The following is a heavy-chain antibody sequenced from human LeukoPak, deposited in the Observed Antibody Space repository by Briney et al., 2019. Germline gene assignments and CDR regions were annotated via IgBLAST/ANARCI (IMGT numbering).Heavy chain of an antibody. CDR3: ARAVYCSGGGCFWYFDL. CDR2: IRYDGSNK. Sequence: PGGSLRLSCAASGFTFSSYGVHWVRQAPGKGLEWVSFIRYDGSNKYYADSVKGRFTISRDNAKKSLYLQMNSLRAEDTAVYYCARAVYCSGGGCFWYFDLWGRGTLVTVSS. J-gene: IGHJ2*01. V-gene: IGHV3-30*02. CDR1: GFTFSSYG. D-gene: IGHD2-15*01.